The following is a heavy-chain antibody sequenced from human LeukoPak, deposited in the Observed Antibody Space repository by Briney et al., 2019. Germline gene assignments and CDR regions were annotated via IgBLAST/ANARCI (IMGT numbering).Heavy chain of an antibody. D-gene: IGHD3-10*01. CDR3: ARSADYGSGRGAFDI. J-gene: IGHJ3*02. CDR1: GGSISSGGYY. CDR2: IYYSGST. V-gene: IGHV4-31*03. Sequence: SETLSLTCTVSGGSISSGGYYWSWIRQHPGKGLEWIGYIYYSGSTYYNPSLKSRVTISVDTSKNQFSLKLSSVTAADTAVYYCARSADYGSGRGAFDIWGQGTMVTVSS.